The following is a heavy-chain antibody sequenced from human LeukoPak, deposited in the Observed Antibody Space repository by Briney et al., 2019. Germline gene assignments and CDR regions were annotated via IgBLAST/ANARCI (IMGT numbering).Heavy chain of an antibody. Sequence: PGGSLRLSCAASGFTFSSYGMHWVRQAPGKGLEWVAVIWYDGSNKYYADSVKGRFTISRDNSKNTPYLQMNSPRAEDTAVYYCARFDYGGNLGFDYWGQGTLVTVSS. V-gene: IGHV3-33*01. CDR1: GFTFSSYG. D-gene: IGHD4-23*01. CDR2: IWYDGSNK. J-gene: IGHJ4*02. CDR3: ARFDYGGNLGFDY.